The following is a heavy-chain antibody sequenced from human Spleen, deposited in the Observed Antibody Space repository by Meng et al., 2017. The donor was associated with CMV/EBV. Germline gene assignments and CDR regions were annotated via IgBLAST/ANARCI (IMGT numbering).Heavy chain of an antibody. V-gene: IGHV1-46*01. D-gene: IGHD3-16*02. Sequence: ASVKGSCKASGYTFTSYYMHWGRQAPGQGLEWMGIINPSGGSKSYAQKFRGRVIMTRDTSTSTVYMELSSLRSEDTAVYYCARITGVYVWGSYRYADHFDYWGQGTLVTASS. CDR3: ARITGVYVWGSYRYADHFDY. CDR2: INPSGGSK. CDR1: GYTFTSYY. J-gene: IGHJ4*02.